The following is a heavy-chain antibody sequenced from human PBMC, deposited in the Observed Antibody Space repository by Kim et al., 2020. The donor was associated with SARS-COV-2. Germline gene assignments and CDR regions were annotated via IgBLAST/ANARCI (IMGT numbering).Heavy chain of an antibody. V-gene: IGHV3-30*18. J-gene: IGHJ4*02. CDR1: GFTFSSYG. CDR2: ISYDGSNK. D-gene: IGHD6-13*01. CDR3: AKDREQQLARYYFDY. Sequence: GGSLRLSCAASGFTFSSYGMHWVRQAPGKGLEWVAVISYDGSNKYYADSVKGRFTIFRDNSKNTLYLQMNSLRAEDTAVYYCAKDREQQLARYYFDYWGQGTLVTVSS.